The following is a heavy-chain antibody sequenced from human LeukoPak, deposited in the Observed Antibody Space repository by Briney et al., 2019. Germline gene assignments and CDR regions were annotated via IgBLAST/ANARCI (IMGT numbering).Heavy chain of an antibody. J-gene: IGHJ4*02. CDR2: IYYSGST. CDR1: GGSISSSSYY. Sequence: SETLSLTCTVYGGSISSSSYYWGWIRQPPGKGLEWIGSIYYSGSTYYNPSLKSRVTISVDTSKNQFSLKLSSVTAADTAVYYCATSRSIAAPFGYWGQGTLLTVSS. D-gene: IGHD6-6*01. V-gene: IGHV4-39*01. CDR3: ATSRSIAAPFGY.